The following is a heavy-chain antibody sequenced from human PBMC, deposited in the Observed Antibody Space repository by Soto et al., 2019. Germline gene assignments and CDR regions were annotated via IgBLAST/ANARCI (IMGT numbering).Heavy chain of an antibody. CDR3: AKARAPYDFWSGYYGGHFDY. D-gene: IGHD3-3*01. V-gene: IGHV3-23*01. J-gene: IGHJ4*02. CDR2: ISGSGGST. Sequence: GGSLRLSCAASGFTFISYAMSWGRQAPGKGLEWVSAISGSGGSTYYADSVKGRFTISRDNSKNTLYLQMNSLRAEDTAVYYCAKARAPYDFWSGYYGGHFDYWGQGTLVPVSS. CDR1: GFTFISYA.